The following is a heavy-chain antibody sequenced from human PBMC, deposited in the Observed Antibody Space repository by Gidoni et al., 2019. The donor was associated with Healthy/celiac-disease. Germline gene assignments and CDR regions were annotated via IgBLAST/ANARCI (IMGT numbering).Heavy chain of an antibody. CDR2: ISGSGGST. CDR1: GFTFSSYA. V-gene: IGHV3-23*01. CDR3: AKVMGIGTVTTFLRFDY. J-gene: IGHJ4*02. Sequence: EVQLLESGGGLVQPGGSLRLSCAASGFTFSSYAMSWVRQASGKGLEWVSAISGSGGSTYYADSVKGRFTISRDNSKNTLYLQMNSLRAEDTAVYYCAKVMGIGTVTTFLRFDYWGQGTLVTVSS. D-gene: IGHD4-17*01.